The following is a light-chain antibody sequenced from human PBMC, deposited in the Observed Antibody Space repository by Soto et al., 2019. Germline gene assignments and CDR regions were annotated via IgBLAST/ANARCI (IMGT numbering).Light chain of an antibody. CDR1: QSINTW. CDR3: QQYQTYSQ. Sequence: DIQMTQSPSTLSASVGDRVTITCRASQSINTWLAWYQLKPGRAPKLLIYKASTLESGVSSRFSGSGSGTEFTLTISSLQPDGFATYYCQQYQTYSQFGQGTRVEIK. V-gene: IGKV1-5*03. J-gene: IGKJ1*01. CDR2: KAS.